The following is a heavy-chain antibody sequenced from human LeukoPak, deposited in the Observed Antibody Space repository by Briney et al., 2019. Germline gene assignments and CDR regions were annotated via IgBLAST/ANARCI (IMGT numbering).Heavy chain of an antibody. CDR1: GFTFSSYA. D-gene: IGHD1-7*01. J-gene: IGHJ6*02. CDR3: AKLGLELRYYYYYGMDV. CDR2: ISGSGGST. V-gene: IGHV3-23*01. Sequence: GGSLRLSCAASGFTFSSYAMSWVRQAPGKGLERVSGISGSGGSTYYADSVKGRFTISRDNSKNTLYLQMNSLRAEDTAVYYCAKLGLELRYYYYYGMDVWGQGTTVTVSS.